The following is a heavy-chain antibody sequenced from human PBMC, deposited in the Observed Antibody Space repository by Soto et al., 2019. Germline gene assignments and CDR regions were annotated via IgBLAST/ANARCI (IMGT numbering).Heavy chain of an antibody. J-gene: IGHJ4*02. D-gene: IGHD3-10*01. CDR1: GGTFSNSG. V-gene: IGHV1-69*13. Sequence: ASVKVSCKASGGTFSNSGITWVRQAPGQGLEWMGGISPFFGTPNYAQKFQGRVTITAGESTSTAYMELSSLRSEDTAVYYCARGTSGSYYSFDSWGQGTLVTVSS. CDR3: ARGTSGSYYSFDS. CDR2: ISPFFGTP.